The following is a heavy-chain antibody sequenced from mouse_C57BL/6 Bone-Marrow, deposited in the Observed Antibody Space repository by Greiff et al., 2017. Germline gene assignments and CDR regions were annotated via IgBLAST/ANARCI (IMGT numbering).Heavy chain of an antibody. CDR2: FYPGDGDT. V-gene: IGHV1-82*01. D-gene: IGHD2-1*01. Sequence: VQVVESGPELVKPGASVKISCKASGYAFSSSWMNWVKQRPGKGLEWIGRFYPGDGDTNYNGKFKGKATLTADKSSSTAYMQLSRLTSEDSAVYFCARWPWYFPAYWGQGTLVTVSA. CDR1: GYAFSSSW. J-gene: IGHJ3*01. CDR3: ARWPWYFPAY.